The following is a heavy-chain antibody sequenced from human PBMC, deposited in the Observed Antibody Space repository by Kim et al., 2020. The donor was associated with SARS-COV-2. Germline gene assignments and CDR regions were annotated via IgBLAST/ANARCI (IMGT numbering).Heavy chain of an antibody. CDR3: AREPRSGWEVVWFDP. Sequence: PALKRRVTISVDPAKNQFSLKLSSVTAADTAVYYCAREPRSGWEVVWFDPWGQGTLVTVSS. V-gene: IGHV4-59*01. D-gene: IGHD6-19*01. J-gene: IGHJ5*02.